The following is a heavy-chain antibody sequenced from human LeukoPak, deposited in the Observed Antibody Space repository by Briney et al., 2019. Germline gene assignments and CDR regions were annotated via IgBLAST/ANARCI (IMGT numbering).Heavy chain of an antibody. CDR1: GYTFTGYY. Sequence: ASVKVSCKASGYTFTGYYVHWVRQAPGQGLDWVGWINPNTGGTNYAQKFQGRVTITADKSTSTAYMELSSLRSEDTAVYYCARAGSEGYYYYYMDVRGKGTTVTVSS. CDR3: ARAGSEGYYYYYMDV. J-gene: IGHJ6*03. D-gene: IGHD3-10*01. V-gene: IGHV1-2*02. CDR2: INPNTGGT.